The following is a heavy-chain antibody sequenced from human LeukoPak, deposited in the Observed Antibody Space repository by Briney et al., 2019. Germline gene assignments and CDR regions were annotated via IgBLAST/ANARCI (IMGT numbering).Heavy chain of an antibody. CDR1: GFTFSSYA. CDR2: ISHDGSNK. J-gene: IGHJ4*02. Sequence: GWSLRLSCAASGFTFSSYAMHWVRQAPGKGLAWVALISHDGSNKYYADSVNGLFTISRDNSKNTLYLQMNSLRAEDTAVYYCARKNADYDFWSGLSYFDYWGQGTLVTVSS. V-gene: IGHV3-30*04. CDR3: ARKNADYDFWSGLSYFDY. D-gene: IGHD3-3*01.